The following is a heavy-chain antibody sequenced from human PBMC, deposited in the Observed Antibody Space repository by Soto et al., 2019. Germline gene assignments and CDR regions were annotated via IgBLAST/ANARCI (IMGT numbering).Heavy chain of an antibody. CDR1: GGSISSYY. V-gene: IGHV4-59*01. J-gene: IGHJ6*02. CDR3: ARGPYSSSWDYYYGMDV. CDR2: IYYSGST. Sequence: PSETLSLTCTVSGGSISSYYWSWIRQPPGKGLEWIGYIYYSGSTNYNPSLKSRVTISVDTSKNQFSLKLSSVTAADTAVYYCARGPYSSSWDYYYGMDVWGQGTTVTVSS. D-gene: IGHD6-13*01.